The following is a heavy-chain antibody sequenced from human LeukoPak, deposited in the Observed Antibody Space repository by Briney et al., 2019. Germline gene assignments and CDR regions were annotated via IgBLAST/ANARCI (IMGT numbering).Heavy chain of an antibody. J-gene: IGHJ2*01. CDR2: IYTGGTT. Sequence: GSLRLSCAASGFTVSSNYMSWVRQAPGKGLEWASVIYTGGTTYYADSVKGRFTISRHNSKNTLYLQMDSLRAGDTAVYYCAREANWYFDLWGRGTLVTVSS. CDR1: GFTVSSNY. CDR3: AREANWYFDL. V-gene: IGHV3-53*04.